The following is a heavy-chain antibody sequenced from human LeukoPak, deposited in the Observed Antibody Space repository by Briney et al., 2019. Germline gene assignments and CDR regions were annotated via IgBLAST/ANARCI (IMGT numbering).Heavy chain of an antibody. CDR2: IYYSGST. CDR1: GGSISSGGYY. J-gene: IGHJ6*02. V-gene: IGHV4-31*03. Sequence: PSQTLSLTCTVSGGSISSGGYYWSWIRQHPGKGLEWIGYIYYSGSTYYNPSPKSRVTISVDTSKNQFSLKLSSVTAADTAVYYCARDSVAAAGTVGYYYGMDVWGQGTTVTVS. D-gene: IGHD6-13*01. CDR3: ARDSVAAAGTVGYYYGMDV.